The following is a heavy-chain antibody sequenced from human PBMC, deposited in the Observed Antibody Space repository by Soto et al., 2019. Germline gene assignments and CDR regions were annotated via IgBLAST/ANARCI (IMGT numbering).Heavy chain of an antibody. D-gene: IGHD5-18*01. CDR2: IYYSGST. J-gene: IGHJ6*02. CDR3: ASLYSYGFDYYYYGMDV. V-gene: IGHV4-39*01. Sequence: SETLSLTCTVSGLSISSSSYSWGWIRQPPGKGLEWIGSIYYSGSTYYNPSLKSRVTISVDTSKNQFSLKLSSVTAADMAVYYCASLYSYGFDYYYYGMDVWGQGTTVT. CDR1: GLSISSSSYS.